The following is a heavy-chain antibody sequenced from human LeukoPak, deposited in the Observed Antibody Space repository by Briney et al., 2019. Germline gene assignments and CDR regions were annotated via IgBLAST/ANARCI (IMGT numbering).Heavy chain of an antibody. Sequence: SQTLSLTCTVSGGSISSGDYYWSWIRQPPGKGLEWIGYIYYSGSTYYNPSLKSRVTISVDTSKNRFSLKLSSVTAADTAVYYCASHSSGYDSGNDSFDIWGQGTMVTVSS. J-gene: IGHJ3*02. D-gene: IGHD3-22*01. CDR2: IYYSGST. CDR1: GGSISSGDYY. CDR3: ASHSSGYDSGNDSFDI. V-gene: IGHV4-30-4*08.